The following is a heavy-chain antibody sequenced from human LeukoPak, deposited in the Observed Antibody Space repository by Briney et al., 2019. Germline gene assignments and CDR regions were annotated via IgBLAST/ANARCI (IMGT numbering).Heavy chain of an antibody. J-gene: IGHJ3*02. V-gene: IGHV3-11*04. CDR3: ARGSDGDI. Sequence: GGSLRLSCAASGFSFSDYYMSWFRQAPGKGREWISHISSSADTINYTESVKGRFTISRDNAKSSLFLQMMSLRAEDTAVYYCARGSDGDIWGQGTMVTVSS. CDR1: GFSFSDYY. CDR2: ISSSADTI.